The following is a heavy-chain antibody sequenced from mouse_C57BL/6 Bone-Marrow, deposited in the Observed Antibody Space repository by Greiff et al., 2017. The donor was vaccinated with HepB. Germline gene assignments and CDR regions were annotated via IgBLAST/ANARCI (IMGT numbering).Heavy chain of an antibody. V-gene: IGHV1-55*01. CDR1: GYTFTSYW. CDR3: ARSNYYPAY. J-gene: IGHJ3*01. D-gene: IGHD1-1*01. Sequence: QVQLKQSGAELVKPGASVKMSCKASGYTFTSYWITWVKQRPGQGLEWIGDIYPGSGSTNYNEKFKSKATLTVDTSSSTADMQLSSLTSEDSAVYYCARSNYYPAYWGQGTLVTVSA. CDR2: IYPGSGST.